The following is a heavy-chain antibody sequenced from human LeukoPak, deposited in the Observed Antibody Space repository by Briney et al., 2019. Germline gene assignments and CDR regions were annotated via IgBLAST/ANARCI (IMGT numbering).Heavy chain of an antibody. CDR3: ARDGDYGDYGPWFDP. CDR2: IIPIFGTA. CDR1: GGTFSSYA. V-gene: IGHV1-69*13. J-gene: IGHJ5*02. Sequence: SAKVSCKASGGTFSSYAISWVRQAPGQGLEWMGGIIPIFGTANYAQKFQGRVTITADESTSTAYMELSSLRSEDTAVYYCARDGDYGDYGPWFDPWGQGTLVTVSS. D-gene: IGHD4-17*01.